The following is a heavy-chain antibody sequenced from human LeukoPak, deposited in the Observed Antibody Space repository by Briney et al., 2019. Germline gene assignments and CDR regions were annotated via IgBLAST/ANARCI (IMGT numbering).Heavy chain of an antibody. Sequence: AETLSLTCTVSDASVSGYYWSWIRLPAGKGLEWIGRLYNNGSTNCNPSLKSRVTMSVDTSKNQPSLRLKSVTAADTAVYYCTRDIGSGDYVFFDSWGQGTRVIVSS. D-gene: IGHD4-17*01. CDR3: TRDIGSGDYVFFDS. V-gene: IGHV4-4*07. J-gene: IGHJ4*02. CDR2: LYNNGST. CDR1: DASVSGYY.